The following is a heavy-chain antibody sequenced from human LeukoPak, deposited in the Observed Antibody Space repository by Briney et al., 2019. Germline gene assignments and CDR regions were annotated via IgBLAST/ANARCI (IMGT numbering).Heavy chain of an antibody. V-gene: IGHV3-30*18. CDR2: ISVDESSK. CDR1: GFTFSSYG. D-gene: IGHD3-22*01. CDR3: AKDEAYYDSSGYYWGGFDY. J-gene: IGHJ4*01. Sequence: PGGTLRLSCAASGFTFSSYGMSWVRQAPGKGLEWVAVISVDESSKFYGDSVKGRFTISRDNSKNMLYLQMNSLRAEDTAVYFCAKDEAYYDSSGYYWGGFDYWGLGTLVTVSS.